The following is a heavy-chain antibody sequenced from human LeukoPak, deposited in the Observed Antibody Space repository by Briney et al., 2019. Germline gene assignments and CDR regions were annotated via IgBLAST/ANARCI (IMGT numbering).Heavy chain of an antibody. CDR3: ARGPIFDY. J-gene: IGHJ4*02. CDR2: IYHSGST. CDR1: GGSISSSSYY. Sequence: SETLSLTCTVSGGSISSSSYYWGWIRQPPGKGLEWIGEIYHSGSTNYNPSLKSRVTISVDKSKNQFSLKLSSVTAADTAVYYCARGPIFDYWGQGTLVTVSS. V-gene: IGHV4-39*07. D-gene: IGHD2-21*01.